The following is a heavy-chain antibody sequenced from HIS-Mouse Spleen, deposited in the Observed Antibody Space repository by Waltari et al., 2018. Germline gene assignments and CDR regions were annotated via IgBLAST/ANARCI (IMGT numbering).Heavy chain of an antibody. D-gene: IGHD2-2*01. CDR3: AVLAIYCSSTSCFDY. J-gene: IGHJ4*02. V-gene: IGHV3-74*01. CDR1: GFTFSRSW. Sequence: EVQLVESGGGLVQPGGSLRLSCAASGFTFSRSWMHWVRQAPGKGLGWVSRINSDGSSTSYADSVKGRFTISRDNAKNTLYLQMNSLRAEDTAVYYCAVLAIYCSSTSCFDYWGQGTLVTVSS. CDR2: INSDGSST.